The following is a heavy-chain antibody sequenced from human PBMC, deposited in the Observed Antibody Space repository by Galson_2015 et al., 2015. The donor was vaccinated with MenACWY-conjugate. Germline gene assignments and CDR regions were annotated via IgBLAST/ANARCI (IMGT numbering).Heavy chain of an antibody. CDR1: GFTFSSYW. J-gene: IGHJ4*02. D-gene: IGHD2-8*01. CDR2: INGDGSNI. Sequence: SLRLSCAASGFTFSSYWMHWVRQPPGKGLVWVSRINGDGSNIAYADSVKGRFTTSRDNAKNTVFLQMDRLRAEDTAVYYCVRALNGAVDYWGQGTLVTVSS. V-gene: IGHV3-74*01. CDR3: VRALNGAVDY.